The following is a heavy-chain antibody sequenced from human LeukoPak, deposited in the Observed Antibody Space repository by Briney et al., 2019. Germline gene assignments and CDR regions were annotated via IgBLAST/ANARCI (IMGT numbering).Heavy chain of an antibody. CDR2: INHNGSAK. D-gene: IGHD5-18*01. Sequence: PGGSLRLSCAASGGTFNSYWMSWVRQAPGKGLEWMADINHNGSAKYYADSVKGRFTISRDNAKNSLCLQMNGLRAEGTAVYYCARGWIELLRHESWGQGTLVTVSS. J-gene: IGHJ5*02. CDR3: ARGWIELLRHES. V-gene: IGHV3-7*03. CDR1: GGTFNSYW.